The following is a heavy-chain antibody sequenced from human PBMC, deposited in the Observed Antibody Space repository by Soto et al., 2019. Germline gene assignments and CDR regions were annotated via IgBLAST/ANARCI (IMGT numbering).Heavy chain of an antibody. Sequence: GASVKVSCKASGFDFSTSAVQWVRQARGQRLEWIGWIVVGNGNTNYAQNFQGRVTISRDMSASTAYMELSSLRSEDTAVYYCARGFISGSYYSGDYWGQGTLVTVSS. CDR1: GFDFSTSA. CDR3: ARGFISGSYYSGDY. J-gene: IGHJ4*02. V-gene: IGHV1-58*01. D-gene: IGHD1-26*01. CDR2: IVVGNGNT.